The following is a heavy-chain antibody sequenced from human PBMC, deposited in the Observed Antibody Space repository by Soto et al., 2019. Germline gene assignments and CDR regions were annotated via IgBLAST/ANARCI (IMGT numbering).Heavy chain of an antibody. D-gene: IGHD6-6*01. CDR1: GFTFSDYG. CDR2: VSYDGSYK. J-gene: IGHJ4*02. V-gene: IGHV3-30*18. CDR3: AKEMYPRTVLDSSSPWGDY. Sequence: QVQLVESGGGVAQPGRSLRLSCAVSGFTFSDYGMHWVRQAPGKGLEWVAVVSYDGSYKYYADSVKGRFTVSRDLSGNTLFLQMNSLRLEDTAVYFCAKEMYPRTVLDSSSPWGDYWGLGTLVAVSS.